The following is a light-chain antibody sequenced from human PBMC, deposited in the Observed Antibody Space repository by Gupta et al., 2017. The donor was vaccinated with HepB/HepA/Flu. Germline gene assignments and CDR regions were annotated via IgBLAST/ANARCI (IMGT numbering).Light chain of an antibody. CDR3: QQYGTSPLS. V-gene: IGKV3-20*01. CDR2: GAS. CDR1: QSVSSSY. J-gene: IGKJ4*01. Sequence: EIVLTQSPGTLSLSPGERATLSCRASQSVSSSYLAWYQQKPGQAPRLLIYGASSRATGIPDRFSGSGSATDFTLTISRLGPEDFAVYCCQQYGTSPLSFGGGTKVEMK.